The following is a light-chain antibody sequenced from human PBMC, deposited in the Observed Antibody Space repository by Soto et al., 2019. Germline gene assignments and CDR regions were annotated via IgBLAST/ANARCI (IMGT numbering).Light chain of an antibody. CDR2: AAA. V-gene: IGKV1-39*01. CDR3: QQTYITPHT. CDR1: QNIDTY. J-gene: IGKJ4*01. Sequence: DIRVTQSPSSLSASVGDRVTISCRTSQNIDTYLPWYQQKSGKALRLLIYAAANLQSGVPSYFSGSGSGTDFTLTITSLQPDDSATYFCQQTYITPHTFGGGTKVEIK.